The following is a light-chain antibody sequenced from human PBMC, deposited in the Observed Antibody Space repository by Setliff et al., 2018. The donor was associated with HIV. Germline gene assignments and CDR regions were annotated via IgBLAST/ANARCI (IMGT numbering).Light chain of an antibody. V-gene: IGLV2-14*01. CDR1: SSDVGGYNY. J-gene: IGLJ3*02. Sequence: QSALTQPASVSGSPGQSITISCTGTSSDVGGYNYVSWYQQHPGTAPKLMIYEVSNRPSGVSNRFSGSKSDNTASLTISGLQTEDEADYYCCSFTDITTGWVFSGGTKVTVL. CDR3: CSFTDITTGWV. CDR2: EVS.